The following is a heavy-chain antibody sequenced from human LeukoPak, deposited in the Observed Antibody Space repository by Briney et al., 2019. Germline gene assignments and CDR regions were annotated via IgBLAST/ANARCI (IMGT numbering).Heavy chain of an antibody. Sequence: SETLSLTCTVSGGSISSYYWSWIRQPPGKGLEWIGYIYYSGSTNYNPSLKSRVTVSVDTSKNQFSLKLSSVTAADTAVYYCARWGEPYCSSTSCSAGNWFDPWGQGTLVTVSS. CDR3: ARWGEPYCSSTSCSAGNWFDP. CDR1: GGSISSYY. J-gene: IGHJ5*02. CDR2: IYYSGST. D-gene: IGHD2-2*01. V-gene: IGHV4-59*01.